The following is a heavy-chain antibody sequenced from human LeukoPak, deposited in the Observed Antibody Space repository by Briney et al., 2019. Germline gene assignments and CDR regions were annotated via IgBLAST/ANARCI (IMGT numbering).Heavy chain of an antibody. D-gene: IGHD1-26*01. Sequence: PSETLSLTCSVSGGSISSGSYYWSWIRQPAGKGLEWIGRIYTSGSTNYNPSLKSRVTISVDTSKNQFSLKLSSVTAADTAVYYCARHARIVGATANFDYWGQGTLVTVSS. CDR1: GGSISSGSYY. J-gene: IGHJ4*02. CDR2: IYTSGST. V-gene: IGHV4-61*02. CDR3: ARHARIVGATANFDY.